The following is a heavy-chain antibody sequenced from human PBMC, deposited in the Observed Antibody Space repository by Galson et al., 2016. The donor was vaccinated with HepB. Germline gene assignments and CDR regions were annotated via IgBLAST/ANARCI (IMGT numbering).Heavy chain of an antibody. CDR1: GFTFTDYY. J-gene: IGHJ6*02. CDR2: ISTRGDSI. D-gene: IGHD3-22*01. Sequence: SLRLSCAASGFTFTDYYMTWIRKAPGKGLEWVSYISTRGDSIRYADSVKGRFTISRDNAKNSVFLQMNSLRAEDTAVYYCASGLGYPRNYYGMDVWGQGATVTVSS. CDR3: ASGLGYPRNYYGMDV. V-gene: IGHV3-11*01.